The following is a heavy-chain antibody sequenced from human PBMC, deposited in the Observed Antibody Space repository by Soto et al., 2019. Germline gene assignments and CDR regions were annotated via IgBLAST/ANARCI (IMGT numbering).Heavy chain of an antibody. CDR1: GYTFTSYA. D-gene: IGHD6-19*01. CDR2: INAGNGNT. CDR3: ARDSWDSSCWYYNWFDP. V-gene: IGHV1-3*05. Sequence: QVQLVQSGAEEKKPGASVKVSCKASGYTFTSYAMHWVRQAPGQRLEWMGWINAGNGNTKYSQKFQGRVTITRDTSASTAYMELSSLRSEDTAVYYCARDSWDSSCWYYNWFDPWGQGTLVTVSS. J-gene: IGHJ5*02.